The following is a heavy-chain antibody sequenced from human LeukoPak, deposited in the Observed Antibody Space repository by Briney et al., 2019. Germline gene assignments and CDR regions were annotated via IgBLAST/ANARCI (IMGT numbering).Heavy chain of an antibody. D-gene: IGHD3-10*01. J-gene: IGHJ2*01. Sequence: PSETLSLTCNISGGSISNFHWSWVRQPAGKGLEWIGRIYTSGSTNYNPSLKSRLTMSVDTSKNQFSLKLNSVTAADTAVYYCARRPSYGSGNPLDLWGRGTVVSVSS. CDR3: ARRPSYGSGNPLDL. CDR2: IYTSGST. CDR1: GGSISNFH. V-gene: IGHV4-4*07.